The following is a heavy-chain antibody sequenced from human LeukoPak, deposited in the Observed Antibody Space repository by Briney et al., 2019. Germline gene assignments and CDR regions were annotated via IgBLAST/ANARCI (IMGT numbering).Heavy chain of an antibody. Sequence: GGSLRLSCAASGFAFSSYSMNWVRQAPGKGLEWVSSISSSSSYIYYADSVKGRFTISRDNAKNSLYLQMNSLRAEDTAVYFCAKDSKRWKTYYYESGNYYFDYWGQGTLVTVSS. CDR2: ISSSSSYI. D-gene: IGHD3-10*01. J-gene: IGHJ4*02. CDR1: GFAFSSYS. V-gene: IGHV3-21*01. CDR3: AKDSKRWKTYYYESGNYYFDY.